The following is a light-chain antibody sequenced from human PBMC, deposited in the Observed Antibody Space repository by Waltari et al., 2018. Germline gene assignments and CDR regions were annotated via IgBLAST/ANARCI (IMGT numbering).Light chain of an antibody. CDR3: QTGGHGTWV. J-gene: IGLJ3*02. CDR2: VNRDGSP. Sequence: QLVLTQSPSASASLGASVKLTCTLSSGHSSNVIAWLQQQPEKGPRYLMRVNRDGSPSRGDGIPVRCSGSSSGAERYLTISSLQSEDEADYYCQTGGHGTWVFGGGTKLTVL. V-gene: IGLV4-69*01. CDR1: SGHSSNV.